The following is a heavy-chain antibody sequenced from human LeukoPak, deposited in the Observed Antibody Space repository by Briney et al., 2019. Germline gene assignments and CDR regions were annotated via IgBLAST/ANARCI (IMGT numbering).Heavy chain of an antibody. J-gene: IGHJ6*03. D-gene: IGHD3-10*01. CDR3: ARVYGSGSYYNGYYYYHMDV. Sequence: PSETLSLTCTVSGGSISSSSYYWGWIRQPPGKGLEWIGSIYYSGSTYYNPSLKSRVTISVDTSKNQFSLKLSSVTAADTAVYYCARVYGSGSYYNGYYYYHMDVWGKGTTVTISS. CDR1: GGSISSSSYY. V-gene: IGHV4-39*01. CDR2: IYYSGST.